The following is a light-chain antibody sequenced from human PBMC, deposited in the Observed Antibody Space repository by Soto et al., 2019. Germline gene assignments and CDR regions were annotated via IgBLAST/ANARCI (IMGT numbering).Light chain of an antibody. CDR3: LLDFRYFWA. V-gene: IGKV1-6*01. CDR2: AAS. J-gene: IGKJ1*01. CDR1: QAIRTA. Sequence: IQMTQCPSTPYASVGDRVTITCRTSQAIRTALGWYQQKPGKVPKLLIYAASILQSGVPSRFSGSGSGTDFTLTISSLQPEDFATYYCLLDFRYFWAFGQGTKVDIK.